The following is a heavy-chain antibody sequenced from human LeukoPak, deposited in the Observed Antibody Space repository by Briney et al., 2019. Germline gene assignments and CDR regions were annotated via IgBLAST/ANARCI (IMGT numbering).Heavy chain of an antibody. CDR2: INHSGST. Sequence: GSLRLSCAASGFTFNKFAMSWVRQPPGKGLEWIGEINHSGSTNYNPPLKSRVTISVDTSKNQFSLKLSSVTAADTAVYYCARGLTDYWGQGTLVTVSS. V-gene: IGHV4-34*01. J-gene: IGHJ4*02. CDR1: GFTFNKFA. CDR3: ARGLTDY.